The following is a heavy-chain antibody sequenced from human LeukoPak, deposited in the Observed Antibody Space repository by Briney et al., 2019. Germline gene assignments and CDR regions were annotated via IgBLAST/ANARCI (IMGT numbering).Heavy chain of an antibody. Sequence: ASVKVSCKASGGTFSSYAISWVRQAPGQGLEWMGRIIPILGIANYAQKFQGRVTITADKSTSTAYMELSSLRSEDTAVYYCARDGSGWSSAYYWGQGTLVTVSS. V-gene: IGHV1-69*04. J-gene: IGHJ4*02. CDR2: IIPILGIA. CDR1: GGTFSSYA. CDR3: ARDGSGWSSAYY. D-gene: IGHD6-19*01.